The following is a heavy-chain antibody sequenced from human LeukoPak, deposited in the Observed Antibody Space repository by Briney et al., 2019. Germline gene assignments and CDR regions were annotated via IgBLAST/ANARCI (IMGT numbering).Heavy chain of an antibody. J-gene: IGHJ5*02. D-gene: IGHD3-3*01. CDR1: GFTFTSYG. CDR3: ARTPITIFGVVINP. CDR2: IRYDGSKK. Sequence: PGGSLRLSCAASGFTFTSYGIHWVRQAPGKGLEWVAFIRYDGSKKYYADSVKGRFTISRDNSKNTLYLQMNSLRAEDTAVYYCARTPITIFGVVINPWGQGTLVTVSS. V-gene: IGHV3-30*02.